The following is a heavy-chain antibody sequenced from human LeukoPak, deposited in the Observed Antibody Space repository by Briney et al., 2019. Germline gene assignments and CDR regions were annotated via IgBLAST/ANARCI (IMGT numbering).Heavy chain of an antibody. CDR1: GFTFSSYE. D-gene: IGHD2-21*01. V-gene: IGHV3-48*03. Sequence: SGGSLRLSCAASGFTFSSYEMNWVRQAPGKGLEWVSYISSSGSTIYYADSVKGRFTISRDNAKNSLYLQMNSLRAEDTAVYYCARDYYGDPLDYWGQGTLVTVSS. J-gene: IGHJ4*02. CDR2: ISSSGSTI. CDR3: ARDYYGDPLDY.